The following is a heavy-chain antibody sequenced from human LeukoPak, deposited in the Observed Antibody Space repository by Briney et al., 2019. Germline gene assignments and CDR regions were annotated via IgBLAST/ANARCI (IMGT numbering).Heavy chain of an antibody. Sequence: GGSLRLSCAASEFIFSSYAMSWVRQPPGKGLQWVSGISGRGDIIYYIDSVKGRFTISRDNPKNTLYLQMNSLRADDTGIYYCVKEVGATICGRLGHWGQGTRVTVSS. CDR1: EFIFSSYA. CDR2: ISGRGDII. V-gene: IGHV3-23*01. D-gene: IGHD1-26*01. J-gene: IGHJ4*02. CDR3: VKEVGATICGRLGH.